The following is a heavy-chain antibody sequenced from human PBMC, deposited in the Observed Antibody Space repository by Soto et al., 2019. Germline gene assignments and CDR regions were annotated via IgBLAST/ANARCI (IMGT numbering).Heavy chain of an antibody. J-gene: IGHJ6*02. D-gene: IGHD2-15*01. CDR2: IIPIFGTA. V-gene: IGHV1-69*01. CDR3: ARAPDSRLYYYYYGMDV. Sequence: QVPLVQSGAEVKKPGSSVKVSCKASGGTFSSYAISWVRQAPGQGLEWMGGIIPIFGTANYAQKFQGRVTITADESTSTAYMELSSVRSEDTAVYYCARAPDSRLYYYYYGMDVWGQGTTVTVSS. CDR1: GGTFSSYA.